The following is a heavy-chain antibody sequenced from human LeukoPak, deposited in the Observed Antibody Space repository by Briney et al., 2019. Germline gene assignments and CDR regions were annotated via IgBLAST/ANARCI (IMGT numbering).Heavy chain of an antibody. Sequence: PGGSLRLSCSMSGFTLSHYAMSWVRQAPGKGLEWVSTIGGGGGSTDYTDSVKGRFTISRDNSKNTLYLQMNSLRPEDTAVYYCAKEMEVSPGPDYWGQGTLVTVSS. D-gene: IGHD1-14*01. CDR1: GFTLSHYA. CDR3: AKEMEVSPGPDY. V-gene: IGHV3-23*01. J-gene: IGHJ4*02. CDR2: IGGGGGST.